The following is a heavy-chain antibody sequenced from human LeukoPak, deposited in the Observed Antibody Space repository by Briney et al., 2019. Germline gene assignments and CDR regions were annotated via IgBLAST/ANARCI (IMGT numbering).Heavy chain of an antibody. V-gene: IGHV1-2*02. CDR1: GYTFTGYY. D-gene: IGHD6-19*01. CDR2: INPNSGGT. CDR3: AREIGSGWSIFDY. J-gene: IGHJ4*02. Sequence: ASVKVSCKASGYTFTGYYMHWVRQAPGQGLEWMGWINPNSGGTNYAQKFQGRVTMTWDTSISTAYMELSRLRSDDTAVYYCAREIGSGWSIFDYWGQGTLVTVSS.